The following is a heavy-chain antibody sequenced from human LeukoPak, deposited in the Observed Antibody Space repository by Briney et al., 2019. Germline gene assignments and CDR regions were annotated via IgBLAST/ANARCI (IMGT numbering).Heavy chain of an antibody. J-gene: IGHJ6*02. CDR3: ARGFRDGPLYGMDV. CDR1: GYTFNDYG. D-gene: IGHD2-21*01. CDR2: ITWSGAAT. Sequence: PGGSLRLSCAASGYTFNDYGVSWVRHAPTKGLGWISGITWSGAATAYADSVKGRFTISRDNAKNSLFLEMNSLTAEDTALYYCARGFRDGPLYGMDVWGQGTTVTVSS. V-gene: IGHV3-20*04.